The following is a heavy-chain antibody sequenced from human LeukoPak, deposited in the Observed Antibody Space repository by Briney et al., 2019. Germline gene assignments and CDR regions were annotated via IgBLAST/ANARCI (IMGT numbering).Heavy chain of an antibody. D-gene: IGHD3-10*01. J-gene: IGHJ4*02. CDR1: GFTVSSNY. CDR2: INHSGST. V-gene: IGHV4-34*01. Sequence: GSLRLSCAASGFTVSSNYMSWVRQPPGKGLEWIGEINHSGSTNYNPSLKSRVTISVDTSKNQFSLKLSSVTAADTAVYYCARLRLAGGSGSYGDYWGQGTLVTVSS. CDR3: ARLRLAGGSGSYGDY.